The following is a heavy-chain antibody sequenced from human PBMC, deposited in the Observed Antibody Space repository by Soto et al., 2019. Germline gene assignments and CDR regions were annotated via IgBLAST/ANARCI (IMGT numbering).Heavy chain of an antibody. CDR1: GFTFTNYW. D-gene: IGHD3-9*01. CDR3: ATHADWRHEY. Sequence: EVQLVESGGGLVQPGGSLRLSCAASGFTFTNYWMSWVRQAPGKGLEWVASIKEDGSQRIYVDSVKGRFTISRDNAKNSLYLQMNSLRAEESAVYYCATHADWRHEYWGQRTLATVSS. CDR2: IKEDGSQR. J-gene: IGHJ4*02. V-gene: IGHV3-7*01.